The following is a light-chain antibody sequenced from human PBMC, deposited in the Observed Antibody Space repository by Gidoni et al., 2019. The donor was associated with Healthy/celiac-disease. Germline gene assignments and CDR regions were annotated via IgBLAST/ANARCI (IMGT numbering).Light chain of an antibody. Sequence: EIVLTQSPGTLSLSPGERATLSCRASQSVSSSYLAWYQQKPGQAPRLLIYGASSRATVIPDRFSGSGSGTDFTLTISRLEPEDFAVYYCQQYGSSLWTYGQXTKVEIK. V-gene: IGKV3-20*01. CDR3: QQYGSSLWT. J-gene: IGKJ1*01. CDR2: GAS. CDR1: QSVSSSY.